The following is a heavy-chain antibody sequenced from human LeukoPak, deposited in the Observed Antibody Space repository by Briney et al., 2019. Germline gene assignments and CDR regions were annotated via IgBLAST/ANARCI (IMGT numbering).Heavy chain of an antibody. J-gene: IGHJ4*02. Sequence: GGSLRLSCAVSGFTFSNYWMHWVRQAPGKGLVWVSRINSDGSTTNYADSVKGRFTISRDNAKNTLFLQMNSLRGEDTAVYYCARERNYYGSGSYSYWGQGTLVTVSS. D-gene: IGHD3-10*01. V-gene: IGHV3-74*01. CDR3: ARERNYYGSGSYSY. CDR2: INSDGSTT. CDR1: GFTFSNYW.